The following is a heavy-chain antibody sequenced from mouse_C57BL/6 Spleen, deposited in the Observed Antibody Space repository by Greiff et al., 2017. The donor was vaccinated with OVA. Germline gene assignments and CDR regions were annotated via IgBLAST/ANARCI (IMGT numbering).Heavy chain of an antibody. CDR3: TRDGGYDYDAPGY. CDR2: IDPETGGT. Sequence: QVHVKQSGAELVRPGASVTLSCKASGYTFTDYEMHWVKQTPVHGLEWIGAIDPETGGTAYNQKFKGKAILTADKSSSTAYMELRSLTSEDSAVYYCTRDGGYDYDAPGYWGQGTTLTVSS. CDR1: GYTFTDYE. V-gene: IGHV1-15*01. J-gene: IGHJ2*01. D-gene: IGHD2-4*01.